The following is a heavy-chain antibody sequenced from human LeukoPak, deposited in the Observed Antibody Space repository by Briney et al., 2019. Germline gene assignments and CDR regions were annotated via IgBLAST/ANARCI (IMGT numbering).Heavy chain of an antibody. Sequence: GGSLRLSCAASGFTFSSYSMNWVRQAPGKGLEWVSSISSSSSYIYYADSVKGRFTISRDNAKNSLYLQMNSLRAEDTAVYYCARDPGIAAAATIWGQGTLVTVSS. J-gene: IGHJ4*02. CDR2: ISSSSSYI. CDR1: GFTFSSYS. CDR3: ARDPGIAAAATI. D-gene: IGHD6-13*01. V-gene: IGHV3-21*01.